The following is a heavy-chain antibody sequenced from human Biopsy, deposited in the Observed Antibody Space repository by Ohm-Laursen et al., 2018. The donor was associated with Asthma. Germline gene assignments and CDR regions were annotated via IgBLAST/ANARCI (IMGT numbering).Heavy chain of an antibody. V-gene: IGHV4-30-2*06. D-gene: IGHD2-21*02. CDR1: GDPIDSGDYS. CDR2: IYRNGDT. J-gene: IGHJ4*02. CDR3: ARGWNCGGDCYSLDS. Sequence: PGTLSLTCSVSGDPIDSGDYSWTWIRQSPGVGLEWIGYIYRNGDTYYNPTLKNRVTISIDRSKNQFSLRLRSVTAADTAVYYCARGWNCGGDCYSLDSWGQGTLVTVSS.